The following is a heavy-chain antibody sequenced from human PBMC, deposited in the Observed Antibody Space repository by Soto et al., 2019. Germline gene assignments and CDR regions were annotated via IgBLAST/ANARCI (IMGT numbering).Heavy chain of an antibody. CDR2: ISAYNGNT. CDR3: ARGGSSWGPKDY. D-gene: IGHD6-13*01. Sequence: GASVKVSCKASGYTFTSYGISWVRQAPGQGLEWMGWISAYNGNTNYAQKHQGRDTMTTDTSTSTAYIELRSLSSDDTAVYYCARGGSSWGPKDYWGQGTLVTVS. V-gene: IGHV1-18*01. J-gene: IGHJ4*02. CDR1: GYTFTSYG.